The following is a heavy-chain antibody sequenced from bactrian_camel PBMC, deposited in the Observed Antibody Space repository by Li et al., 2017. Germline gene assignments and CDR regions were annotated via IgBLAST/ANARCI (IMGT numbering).Heavy chain of an antibody. CDR3: AADLCAGWDLSAGWRATDRFAY. V-gene: IGHV3S40*01. Sequence: VQLVESGGGSVQPGGSLRLSCVTSGYTYSHYCMGWFRQAPGKQREGVATIYTLDDSTYYSDSAKGRFTISSDLSKNTVYLQLSSLKPEDTAMYYCAADLCAGWDLSAGWRATDRFAYWGQGTQVTVSS. CDR1: GYTYSHYC. D-gene: IGHD5*01. CDR2: IYTLDDST. J-gene: IGHJ4*01.